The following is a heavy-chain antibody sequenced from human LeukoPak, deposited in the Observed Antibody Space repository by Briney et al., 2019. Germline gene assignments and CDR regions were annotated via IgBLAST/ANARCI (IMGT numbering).Heavy chain of an antibody. V-gene: IGHV1-69*13. CDR2: IIPNFGTA. CDR1: GGTFSSYA. Sequence: EASAKVSCKASGGTFSSYAISWVRQAPGQGLEWMGGIIPNFGTANYAQKFQGRVTITADESTSTAYMELSSLRSEDTAVYYCARGLDYYYYMDVWGKGTTVTVSS. CDR3: ARGLDYYYYMDV. D-gene: IGHD3/OR15-3a*01. J-gene: IGHJ6*03.